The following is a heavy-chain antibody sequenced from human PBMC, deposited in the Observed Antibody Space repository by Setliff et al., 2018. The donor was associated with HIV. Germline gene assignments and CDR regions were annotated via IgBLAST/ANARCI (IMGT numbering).Heavy chain of an antibody. CDR1: GYTFTDYF. CDR2: ISPDNGNT. J-gene: IGHJ4*02. D-gene: IGHD1-1*01. V-gene: IGHV1-2*02. CDR3: ARQLSNSFDY. Sequence: ASVKVSCKSSGYTFTDYFMHWVRQAPGQGLEWMGWISPDNGNTGISQRFRGGVAMTRDRSINTAYMEFSGLTSDDTAIYYCARQLSNSFDYWGQGTLVTVSS.